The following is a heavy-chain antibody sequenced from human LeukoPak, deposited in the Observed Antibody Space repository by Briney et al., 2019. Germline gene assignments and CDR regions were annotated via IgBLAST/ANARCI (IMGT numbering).Heavy chain of an antibody. CDR2: IYPDESNI. Sequence: GEALKISCKGSGYSFTSYWIAWVRQMPGKGLEWMGIIYPDESNIRYSPSFQGQVTISADKSISTAYLQWSSLKASDTAMYYCARPPSRGYSSSFEYWGQGTLVTVSS. CDR3: ARPPSRGYSSSFEY. CDR1: GYSFTSYW. V-gene: IGHV5-51*01. D-gene: IGHD2-2*03. J-gene: IGHJ4*02.